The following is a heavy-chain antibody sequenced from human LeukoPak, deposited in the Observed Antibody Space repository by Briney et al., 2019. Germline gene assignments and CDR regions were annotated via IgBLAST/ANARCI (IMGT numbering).Heavy chain of an antibody. V-gene: IGHV4-34*01. CDR3: ARGVTPYDYVWGSYRYRFDY. CDR1: GGSFSGYY. Sequence: SETLSLTCAVYGGSFSGYYWSWIRQPPGKGLEWIGEINHRGSTNYNPSLKSRVTISVDTSKNQFSLKLSSVTAADTAVYYCARGVTPYDYVWGSYRYRFDYWGQGTLVTVSS. D-gene: IGHD3-16*02. CDR2: INHRGST. J-gene: IGHJ4*02.